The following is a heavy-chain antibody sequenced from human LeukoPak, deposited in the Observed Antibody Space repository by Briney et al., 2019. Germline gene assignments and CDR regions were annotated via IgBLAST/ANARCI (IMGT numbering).Heavy chain of an antibody. CDR1: GFTFSSYW. CDR3: ARVSFGVVIFL. D-gene: IGHD3-3*01. V-gene: IGHV3-74*01. J-gene: IGHJ6*02. Sequence: GGSLRLSCAASGFTFSSYWMHWVRQAPGKGLVWVSRIKSDGSSTNYADSVKGRFTISRDSAKNTLYLQMNSLRAEDTAVYYCARVSFGVVIFLWGQGTTVTVSS. CDR2: IKSDGSST.